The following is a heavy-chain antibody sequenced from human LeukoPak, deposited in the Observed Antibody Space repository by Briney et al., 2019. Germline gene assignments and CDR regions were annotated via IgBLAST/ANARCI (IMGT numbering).Heavy chain of an antibody. CDR2: IYHSGRS. V-gene: IGHV4-31*03. J-gene: IGHJ4*02. Sequence: SETLSLTCTVSGDSISNGVKYWSWIRQHPGRGLEWIGYIYHSGRSYYNSSLKSRITMSVDTSKNQFSLNLSSVTAADTAVYYCAGLYPYGSGWYYFDYWGQGTLVTVSS. CDR1: GDSISNGVKY. D-gene: IGHD6-19*01. CDR3: AGLYPYGSGWYYFDY.